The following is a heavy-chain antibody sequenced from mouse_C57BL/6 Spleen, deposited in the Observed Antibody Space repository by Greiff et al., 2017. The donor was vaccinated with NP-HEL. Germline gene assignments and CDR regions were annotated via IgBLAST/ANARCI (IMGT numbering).Heavy chain of an antibody. Sequence: QVQLQQPGAELVMPGASVKLSCKASGYTFTSYWMHWVKQRPGQGLEWIGEIDPSDSYTNYNQKFKGKSTLTVDKSSSTAYMQLSSLTSEDSAVYYCARSTRVYYFDYWGQGTTLTGSS. CDR2: IDPSDSYT. V-gene: IGHV1-69*01. J-gene: IGHJ2*01. CDR3: ARSTRVYYFDY. CDR1: GYTFTSYW.